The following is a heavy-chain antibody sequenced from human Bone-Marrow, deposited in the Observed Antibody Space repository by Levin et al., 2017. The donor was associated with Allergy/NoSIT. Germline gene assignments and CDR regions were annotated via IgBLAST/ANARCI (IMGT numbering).Heavy chain of an antibody. V-gene: IGHV4-30-4*01. J-gene: IGHJ4*02. CDR2: IYHTGDT. CDR1: SDSVSSSDFY. CDR3: GRFTIFGLYKDFDY. D-gene: IGHD3/OR15-3a*01. Sequence: SETLSLTCTVSSDSVSSSDFYWSWIRQPPGKGLEWVGHIYHTGDTYYNPSLQSRLTISIDTSKNQFSLTLRSVTAADTAFYYCGRFTIFGLYKDFDYWAQGTLVTVSS.